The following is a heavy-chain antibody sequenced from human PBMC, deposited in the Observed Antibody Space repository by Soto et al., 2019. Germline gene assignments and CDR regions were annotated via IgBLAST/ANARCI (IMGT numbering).Heavy chain of an antibody. CDR3: ATLSGCGHPLPVDF. D-gene: IGHD2-8*02. CDR1: GGTFRTYA. V-gene: IGHV1-69*01. CDR2: IIPIFGTV. J-gene: IGHJ4*02. Sequence: QEQLVQSGAEVKKPGSSVKVSCKPSGGTFRTYAFNWVRQAPGQGLEWMGGIIPIFGTVNYAPRFQGRLTISADESTSTAYMDLSSLKSEDTAVYFCATLSGCGHPLPVDFWGQGTPVTVSS.